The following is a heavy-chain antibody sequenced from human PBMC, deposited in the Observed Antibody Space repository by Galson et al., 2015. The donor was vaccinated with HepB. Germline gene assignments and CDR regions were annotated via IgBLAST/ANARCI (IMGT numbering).Heavy chain of an antibody. CDR3: AKSWELPGQRCYFDY. CDR2: ISYDGNNK. Sequence: SLRLSCAASGFTSSGYSMHWVRQAPGKWLERVAVISYDGNNKYYADSVKGRFSISRDNSKNTLYLQMNNLRPDDTAVYYCAKSWELPGQRCYFDYWGQGTLVTVSS. D-gene: IGHD1-26*01. J-gene: IGHJ4*02. CDR1: GFTSSGYS. V-gene: IGHV3-30*18.